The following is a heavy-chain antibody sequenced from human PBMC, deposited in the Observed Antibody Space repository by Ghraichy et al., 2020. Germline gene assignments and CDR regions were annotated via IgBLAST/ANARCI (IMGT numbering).Heavy chain of an antibody. CDR2: INSDGSST. CDR1: GFTFSSYW. D-gene: IGHD6-13*01. Sequence: GESLRLSCAASGFTFSSYWMHWVRQAPGKGLVWVSRINSDGSSTSYADSVKGRFTISRDNAKNTLYLQMNSLRAEDTAVYYCARGWGIADPFDYWGQGTLVTVSS. J-gene: IGHJ4*02. CDR3: ARGWGIADPFDY. V-gene: IGHV3-74*01.